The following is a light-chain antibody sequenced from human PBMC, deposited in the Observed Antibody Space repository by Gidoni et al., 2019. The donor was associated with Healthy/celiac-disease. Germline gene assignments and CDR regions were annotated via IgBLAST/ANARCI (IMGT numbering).Light chain of an antibody. CDR2: DAS. J-gene: IGKJ4*01. Sequence: EIVLTQSPATLSLSPGERATLSCRARQSVSSHLAWYQQKPGQAPRLLIYDASNRATGIPARFSGSGSGTDFTLTISSLEPEDFAVYSCQQRSDWRALTFGGGTKVEIK. CDR3: QQRSDWRALT. V-gene: IGKV3-11*01. CDR1: QSVSSH.